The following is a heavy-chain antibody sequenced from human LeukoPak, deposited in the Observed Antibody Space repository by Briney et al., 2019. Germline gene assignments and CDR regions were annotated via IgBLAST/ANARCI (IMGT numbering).Heavy chain of an antibody. D-gene: IGHD3-10*01. CDR2: ISGTSSTI. CDR3: ARDGTGGGNYFGAGSYDS. V-gene: IGHV3-48*01. J-gene: IGHJ4*02. CDR1: GFTFRSYS. Sequence: PGGSLRLSCVASGFTFRSYSLNWVRQAPGKGLEWISYISGTSSTIYYTDSVKGRFTISRDNGKNSLYLQMNSLEVEDTAMYYCARDGTGGGNYFGAGSYDSWGQGTLVVVSS.